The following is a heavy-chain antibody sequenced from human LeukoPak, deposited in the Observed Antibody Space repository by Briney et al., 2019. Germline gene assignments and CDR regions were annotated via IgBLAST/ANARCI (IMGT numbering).Heavy chain of an antibody. J-gene: IGHJ3*02. Sequence: PGRSLRLSCAASGFTFSSYGMHWVRQAPGKGLEWVAVISDDGSNKYYADSVKGRFTISRDNAKNSLYLQMNSLRAEDTAVYYCARGKCRGGSCQPEAFDIWGQGTMVTVSS. CDR2: ISDDGSNK. CDR3: ARGKCRGGSCQPEAFDI. V-gene: IGHV3-30*03. CDR1: GFTFSSYG. D-gene: IGHD2-15*01.